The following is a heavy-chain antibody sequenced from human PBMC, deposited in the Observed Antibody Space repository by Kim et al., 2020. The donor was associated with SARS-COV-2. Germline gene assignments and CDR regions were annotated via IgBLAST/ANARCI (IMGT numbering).Heavy chain of an antibody. Sequence: GGSLRLSCAASGFTFSDYYMSWIRQAPGKGLEWVSYISSSGSTIYYADSVKGRFTISRDNAKNSLYLQMNSLRAEDTAVYYCAREVLRYFDWHALGAFDIWGQWTMVTVSS. CDR3: AREVLRYFDWHALGAFDI. CDR1: GFTFSDYY. D-gene: IGHD3-9*01. V-gene: IGHV3-11*04. J-gene: IGHJ3*02. CDR2: ISSSGSTI.